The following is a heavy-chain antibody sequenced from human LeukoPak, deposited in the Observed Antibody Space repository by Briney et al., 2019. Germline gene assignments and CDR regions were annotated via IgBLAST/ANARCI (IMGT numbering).Heavy chain of an antibody. CDR3: AREVVAAAGTVDY. D-gene: IGHD6-13*01. CDR2: IYYSGST. J-gene: IGHJ4*02. Sequence: SETLSLTCTVSGGSISNYYWSWIRQPPGKGLEWIGYIYYSGSTNYNPSLKSRVTISVDTSKNQFSLKLSSVTAADTAVYYCAREVVAAAGTVDYWGQGTLVTVSS. CDR1: GGSISNYY. V-gene: IGHV4-59*01.